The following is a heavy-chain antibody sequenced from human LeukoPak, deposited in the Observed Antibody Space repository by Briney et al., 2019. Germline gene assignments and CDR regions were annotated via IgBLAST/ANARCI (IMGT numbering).Heavy chain of an antibody. CDR3: ARYVWGSYPTFEDY. CDR2: IYYSGST. Sequence: SETLSLTCAVSGGSISIYYWSWIRQPPGKGLEWIAYIYYSGSTHHNPSLKSRVTISVDTSKNQFSLKLSSVTAADTAVYYCARYVWGSYPTFEDYWGQGTLVTVSS. J-gene: IGHJ4*02. CDR1: GGSISIYY. D-gene: IGHD3-16*02. V-gene: IGHV4-59*01.